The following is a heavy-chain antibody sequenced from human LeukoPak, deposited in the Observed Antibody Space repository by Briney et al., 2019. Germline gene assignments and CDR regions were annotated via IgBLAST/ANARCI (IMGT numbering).Heavy chain of an antibody. V-gene: IGHV5-51*01. CDR3: ARSLTAPAGDY. D-gene: IGHD5-18*01. Sequence: GGSLQISSKGSGYWFTSYWIGWVRQIAGKGVEWMAIIYPADSDIRYSPSFQCQVTISADKSISTAYLQWSSLKASDTAMYYCARSLTAPAGDYWGQGTLVTVSS. CDR2: IYPADSDI. CDR1: GYWFTSYW. J-gene: IGHJ4*02.